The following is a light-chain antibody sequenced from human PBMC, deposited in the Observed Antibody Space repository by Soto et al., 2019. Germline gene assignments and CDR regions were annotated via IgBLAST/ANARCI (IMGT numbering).Light chain of an antibody. CDR3: QHYNSYSEA. CDR1: QTISSW. V-gene: IGKV1-5*03. CDR2: KAS. Sequence: DIQMTQSPSTLSGSVGDRVTITCRASQTISSWLAWYQQKPGKAPKLLIHKASSLQSGVPSRFSGSGSGTEFTLTISSLDPDDFATYYCQHYNSYSEAFGQGTKVDIK. J-gene: IGKJ1*01.